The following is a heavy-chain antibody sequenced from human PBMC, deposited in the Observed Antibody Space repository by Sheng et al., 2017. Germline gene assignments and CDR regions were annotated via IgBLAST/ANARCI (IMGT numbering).Heavy chain of an antibody. CDR1: GGSFSGYY. V-gene: IGHV4-34*01. J-gene: IGHJ3*02. D-gene: IGHD2-15*01. Sequence: QVQLQQWGAGLLKPSETLSLTCAVYGGSFSGYYWSWIRQPPGKGLEWIGEINHSGSTNYNPSLKSRVTISVDTSKNQFSLKLSSVTAADTAVYYCARVGVVVVAATSHAFDIWGQGTMVTVSS. CDR3: ARVGVVVVAATSHAFDI. CDR2: INHSGST.